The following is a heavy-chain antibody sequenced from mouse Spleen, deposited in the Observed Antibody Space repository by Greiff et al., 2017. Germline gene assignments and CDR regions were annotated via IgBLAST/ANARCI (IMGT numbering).Heavy chain of an antibody. Sequence: QVQLQQSGAELARPGASVKMSCKASGYTFTSYTMHWVKQRPGQGLEWIGYINPSSGYTKYNQKFKDKATLTADKSSSTAYMQLSSLTSEDSAVYYCARSDSSGLLFDYWGQGTTLTVSS. CDR2: INPSSGYT. D-gene: IGHD3-2*01. CDR1: GYTFTSYT. V-gene: IGHV1-4*01. CDR3: ARSDSSGLLFDY. J-gene: IGHJ2*01.